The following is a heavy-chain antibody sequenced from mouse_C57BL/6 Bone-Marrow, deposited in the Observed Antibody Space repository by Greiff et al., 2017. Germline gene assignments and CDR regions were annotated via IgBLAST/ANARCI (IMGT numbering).Heavy chain of an antibody. J-gene: IGHJ3*01. CDR2: INPNNGGT. CDR1: GYTFTDYY. Sequence: EVQLQQSGPELVKPGASVKISCKASGYTFTDYYMNWVKPSHGKSLAWIGDINPNNGGTSYNQKFKGKATLTVDKASSTAYMELRSLTSEDSAVYYCAGDGYYWFAYWGQGTLVTVSA. V-gene: IGHV1-26*01. CDR3: AGDGYYWFAY. D-gene: IGHD2-3*01.